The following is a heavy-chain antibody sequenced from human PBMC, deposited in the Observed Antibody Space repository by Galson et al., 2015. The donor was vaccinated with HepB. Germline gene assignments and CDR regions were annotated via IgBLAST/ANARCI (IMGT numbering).Heavy chain of an antibody. J-gene: IGHJ4*02. CDR1: GFTFSSYG. Sequence: SLRLSCAASGFTFSSYGMHWVRQAPGKGLEWVAVISYGGSNKYYADSVKGRFTISRDNSKNTLYLQMNSLRAEDTAVYYCAKDLYSSGWSDFDYWGQGTLVTVSS. CDR2: ISYGGSNK. CDR3: AKDLYSSGWSDFDY. D-gene: IGHD6-19*01. V-gene: IGHV3-30*18.